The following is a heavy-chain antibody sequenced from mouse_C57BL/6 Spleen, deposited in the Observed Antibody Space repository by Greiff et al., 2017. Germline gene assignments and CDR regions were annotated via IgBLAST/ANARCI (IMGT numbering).Heavy chain of an antibody. Sequence: VQRVESGAELVKPGASVKISCKASGYAFSSYWMNWVKQRPGKGLEWIGQIYPGDGDTNYNGKFKGKATLTADKSSSTAYMQLSSLTSEDSAVYFCARRTTRYFDVWGTGTTVTVSS. V-gene: IGHV1-80*01. J-gene: IGHJ1*03. CDR1: GYAFSSYW. CDR2: IYPGDGDT. CDR3: ARRTTRYFDV.